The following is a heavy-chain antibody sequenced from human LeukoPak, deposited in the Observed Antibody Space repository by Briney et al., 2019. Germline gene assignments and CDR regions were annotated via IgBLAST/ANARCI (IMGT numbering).Heavy chain of an antibody. CDR2: VSYSGAA. D-gene: IGHD1-1*01. J-gene: IGHJ4*02. CDR1: RAAVKTYS. Sequence: SETLSLTCKVSRAAVKTYSWSWIRQPPGKGLEWIGLVSYSGAANYNPSLRGRVTISVDTSRNQFSLKLRSVTAADTAVYYCAKAGWSDALRFDYWGPGTLVTVSS. CDR3: AKAGWSDALRFDY. V-gene: IGHV4-59*08.